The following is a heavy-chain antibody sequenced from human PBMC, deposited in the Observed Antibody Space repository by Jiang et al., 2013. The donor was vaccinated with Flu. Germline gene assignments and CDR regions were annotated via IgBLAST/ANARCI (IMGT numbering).Heavy chain of an antibody. CDR3: AGTHLRSTVTTYYYGMDV. CDR2: LVTA. J-gene: IGHJ6*02. D-gene: IGHD4-17*01. V-gene: IGHV1-69*01. Sequence: LVTATNAQKFQGRVTITADESTSTAYMELSSLRSEDTAVYYCAGTHLRSTVTTYYYGMDVWGQGTTVTVSS.